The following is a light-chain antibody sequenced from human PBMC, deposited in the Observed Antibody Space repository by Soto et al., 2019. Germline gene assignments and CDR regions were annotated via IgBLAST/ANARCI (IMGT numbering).Light chain of an antibody. V-gene: IGKV3-15*01. CDR2: GAS. Sequence: EIVLTQSPDTLSVSPGERATLSCLASQSVSSNLAWYQQKPGQAPRLLIYGASTRATGIPARFSGSGSGTEFTLTISSLQSEDFAVYYCQQYNNWPPWTFGQGTKVDI. CDR1: QSVSSN. J-gene: IGKJ1*01. CDR3: QQYNNWPPWT.